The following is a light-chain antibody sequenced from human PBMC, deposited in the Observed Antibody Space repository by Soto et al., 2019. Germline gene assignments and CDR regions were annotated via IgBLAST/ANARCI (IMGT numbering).Light chain of an antibody. CDR1: QGIRNF. CDR3: QKYCSVPA. V-gene: IGKV1-27*01. CDR2: AAS. J-gene: IGKJ3*01. Sequence: DIQMTQSPTSLSASVGDSVTITCRASQGIRNFVAWYQQKPGKAPKLLIYAASTLQSGVPSRFSGSGSGTAFTLTINSLPPEDVATYSCQKYCSVPAFGPGTKVEIK.